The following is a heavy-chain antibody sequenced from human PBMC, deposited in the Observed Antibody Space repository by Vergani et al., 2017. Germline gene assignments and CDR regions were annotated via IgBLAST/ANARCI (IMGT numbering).Heavy chain of an antibody. CDR3: ARGGGVVVFELDY. CDR2: IYYSGST. J-gene: IGHJ4*02. CDR1: GGPISSYY. V-gene: IGHV4-59*01. Sequence: QVQLQESGPGLVKPSETLSLTCTVSGGPISSYYWSWIRQPPGKGLEWIGYIYYSGSTNYNPSLKSRVTISVDTSKNQFSLKLSSVTAADTAVYYCARGGGVVVFELDYWGQGTLVTVSS. D-gene: IGHD2-15*01.